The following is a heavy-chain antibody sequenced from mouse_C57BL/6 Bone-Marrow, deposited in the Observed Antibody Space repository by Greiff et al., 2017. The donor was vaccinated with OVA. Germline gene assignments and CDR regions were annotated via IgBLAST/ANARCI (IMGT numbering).Heavy chain of an antibody. CDR2: INPYNGGT. Sequence: EVQLQESGPVLVKPGASVKMSCKASGYTFTDYYMNWVKQSHGKSLEWIGVINPYNGGTSYNQKFKGKATLTVDKSSSTAYMELNSLTSEDSAVYYCARFHYYGSSDYAMDYWGQGTSGTVSS. CDR1: GYTFTDYY. J-gene: IGHJ4*01. CDR3: ARFHYYGSSDYAMDY. V-gene: IGHV1-19*01. D-gene: IGHD1-1*01.